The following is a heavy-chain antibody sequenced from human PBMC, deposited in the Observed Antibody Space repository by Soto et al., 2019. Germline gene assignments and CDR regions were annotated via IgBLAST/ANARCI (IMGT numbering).Heavy chain of an antibody. CDR2: IIPIFGTA. J-gene: IGHJ5*02. Sequence: SVKVSCKASGGTFSSYAISWVRQAPGQGLEWMGGIIPIFGTANYAQKFQGRVTITADESTSTAYMELSSLRSEDTAVYYCARSRGGPSIGTHVVWFDPWGQGTLVTVSS. V-gene: IGHV1-69*13. D-gene: IGHD3-3*02. CDR3: ARSRGGPSIGTHVVWFDP. CDR1: GGTFSSYA.